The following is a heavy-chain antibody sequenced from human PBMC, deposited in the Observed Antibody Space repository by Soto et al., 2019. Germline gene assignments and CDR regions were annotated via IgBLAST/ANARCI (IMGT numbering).Heavy chain of an antibody. J-gene: IGHJ6*03. Sequence: PSETLSLTCTVSGGSISSSSYYWGWIRQPPGKGLEWIGSIYYSGSTYYNPSLKSRVTISVDTSKNQFSLKLSSVTAADTAVYYCARQGDYMDVWGKGTTVTVSS. D-gene: IGHD3-16*01. CDR3: ARQGDYMDV. CDR2: IYYSGST. V-gene: IGHV4-39*01. CDR1: GGSISSSSYY.